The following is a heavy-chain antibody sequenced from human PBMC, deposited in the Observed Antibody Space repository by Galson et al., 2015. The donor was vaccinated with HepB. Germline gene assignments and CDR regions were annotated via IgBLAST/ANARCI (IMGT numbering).Heavy chain of an antibody. D-gene: IGHD6-19*01. CDR3: VRQIAVAGGACFDY. V-gene: IGHV3-11*01. Sequence: SLRLSCAASGFTFSSYWMSWVRQAPGKGLEWVSYISSSGSTIYYTDSVKGRFTVSRDDAKNSLYLQMNSLRADDTAVYYCVRQIAVAGGACFDYWGQGTLVTVSS. CDR2: ISSSGSTI. CDR1: GFTFSSYW. J-gene: IGHJ4*02.